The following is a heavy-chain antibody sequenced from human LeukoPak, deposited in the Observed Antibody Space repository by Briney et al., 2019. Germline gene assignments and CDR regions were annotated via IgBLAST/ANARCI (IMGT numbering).Heavy chain of an antibody. J-gene: IGHJ4*02. CDR1: GGSISSGGYS. CDR3: ARGGASPNYYGSGSDHLGY. V-gene: IGHV4-30-2*01. CDR2: INHSGST. Sequence: RTSQTLSLTCAVSGGSISSGGYSWSWIRQPPGKGLEWIGEINHSGSTNYNPSLKSRVTISVDTSKNQFSLKLSSVTAADTAVYYCARGGASPNYYGSGSDHLGYWGQGTLVTVSS. D-gene: IGHD3-10*01.